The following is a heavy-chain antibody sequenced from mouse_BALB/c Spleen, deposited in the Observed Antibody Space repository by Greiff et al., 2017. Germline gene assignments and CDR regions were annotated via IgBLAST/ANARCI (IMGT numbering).Heavy chain of an antibody. CDR3: ARWDRYYAMDY. D-gene: IGHD4-1*01. J-gene: IGHJ4*01. CDR1: GFTFSSFG. V-gene: IGHV5-17*02. Sequence: EVNVVESGGGLVQPGGSRKLSCAASGFTFSSFGMHWVRQAPEKGLEWVAYISSGSSTIYYADTVKGRFTISRDNPKNILFLQMTSLRSEDTAMYYCARWDRYYAMDYWGQGTSVTVSS. CDR2: ISSGSSTI.